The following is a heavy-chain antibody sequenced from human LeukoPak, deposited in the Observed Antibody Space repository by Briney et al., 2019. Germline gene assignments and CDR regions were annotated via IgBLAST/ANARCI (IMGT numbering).Heavy chain of an antibody. CDR1: GGSFSGHY. V-gene: IGHV4-34*01. CDR3: ATESWIQGEDY. CDR2: INHSGST. Sequence: PSETLSLTCAVDGGSFSGHYCSWIRQPPGKGLEWIGEINHSGSTSYNPSLKSRVTISADTSKNQFSLKLTSVTAADTAVYYCATESWIQGEDYWGQGTLVTVSS. D-gene: IGHD5-18*01. J-gene: IGHJ4*02.